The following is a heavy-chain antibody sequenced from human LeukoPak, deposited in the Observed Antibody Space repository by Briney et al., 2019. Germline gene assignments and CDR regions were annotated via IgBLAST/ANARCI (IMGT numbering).Heavy chain of an antibody. CDR1: GGSISSYY. Sequence: SETLSLTCTVSGGSISSYYWSWIRQPPGKGLEWIGYIHHSGSTNYSPPLKSRVTISVDTSKNRFSLRLSSLTAADTAVYFCAGSGWSFDAFDFWGQGTMVTVSS. D-gene: IGHD6-19*01. J-gene: IGHJ3*01. CDR2: IHHSGST. V-gene: IGHV4-59*08. CDR3: AGSGWSFDAFDF.